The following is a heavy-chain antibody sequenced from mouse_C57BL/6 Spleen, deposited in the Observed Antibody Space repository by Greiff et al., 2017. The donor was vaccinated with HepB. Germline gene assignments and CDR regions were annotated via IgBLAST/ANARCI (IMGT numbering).Heavy chain of an antibody. D-gene: IGHD1-1*01. V-gene: IGHV3-8*01. J-gene: IGHJ1*03. Sequence: EVQLQQSGPGLAKPSQTLSLTCSVTGYSITSDYWNWIRKFPGNKLEYMGYISYSGNTYYNPSLKSRISITRDTSKNQYYLQLNSVSTEDTATYYCARDITTVVARNFDVWGTGTTVTVSS. CDR2: ISYSGNT. CDR1: GYSITSDY. CDR3: ARDITTVVARNFDV.